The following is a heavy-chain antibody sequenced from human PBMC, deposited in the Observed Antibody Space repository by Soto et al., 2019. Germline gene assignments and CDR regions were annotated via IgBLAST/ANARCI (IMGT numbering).Heavy chain of an antibody. V-gene: IGHV1-69*13. D-gene: IGHD3-22*01. CDR1: GGTFSSYA. CDR2: IIPIFGTA. J-gene: IGHJ4*02. CDR3: ARERGNYYDSSGYSSGPYYFDY. Sequence: ASVEVSCKASGGTFSSYAISWVRQAPGQGLEWMGGIIPIFGTANYAQKFQGRVTITADESTSTAYMELSSLRSEDTAVYYCARERGNYYDSSGYSSGPYYFDYWGQGTLVTVSS.